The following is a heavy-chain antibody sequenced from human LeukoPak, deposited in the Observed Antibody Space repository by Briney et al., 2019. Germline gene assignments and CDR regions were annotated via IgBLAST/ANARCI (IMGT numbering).Heavy chain of an antibody. J-gene: IGHJ4*02. CDR3: ARDQWRQLDFFDY. D-gene: IGHD2-15*01. Sequence: PGRSLRLSCAASGFTFSSYWMSWVRQAPGKGLEWVANIKQDGSEKYYVDSVKGRFTISRDNAKNSLYLQMNSLRAEDTAVYYCARDQWRQLDFFDYWGQGTLVTVSS. CDR1: GFTFSSYW. V-gene: IGHV3-7*01. CDR2: IKQDGSEK.